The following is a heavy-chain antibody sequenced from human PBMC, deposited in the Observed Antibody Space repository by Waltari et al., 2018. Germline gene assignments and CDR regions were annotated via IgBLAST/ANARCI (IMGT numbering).Heavy chain of an antibody. CDR1: GFTFSAYW. J-gene: IGHJ4*02. Sequence: EVQVVESGGDLVQPGGSLRLSCAASGFTFSAYWVGWGRQAPGKGLEWVANRKKDASTTYDGDSVKGRSTISRDNAKNSLYLEMNSVTAEDTAVYYCARHGDFCFDYWGQGILVTVSS. CDR2: RKKDASTT. V-gene: IGHV3-7*01. CDR3: ARHGDFCFDY. D-gene: IGHD4-17*01.